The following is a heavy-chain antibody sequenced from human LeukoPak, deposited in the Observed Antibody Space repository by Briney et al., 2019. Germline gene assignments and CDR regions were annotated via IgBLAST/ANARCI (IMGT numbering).Heavy chain of an antibody. CDR1: GGSFSGYY. CDR3: AREPYCSGGSCQNPAAFDI. V-gene: IGHV4-34*01. CDR2: INHSGST. Sequence: PSETLSLTCAVYGGSFSGYYWSWIRQPPGKGLEWIGEINHSGSTNYNPSLKSRVTISVDTSKNQFSLTLSSVTSADTAVYYCAREPYCSGGSCQNPAAFDIWGQGTMVTVSS. J-gene: IGHJ3*02. D-gene: IGHD2-15*01.